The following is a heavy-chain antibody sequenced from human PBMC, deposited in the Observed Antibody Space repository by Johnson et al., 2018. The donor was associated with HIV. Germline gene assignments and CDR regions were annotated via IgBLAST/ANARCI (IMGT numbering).Heavy chain of an antibody. CDR3: AGGNNWNDEDIDAFDI. J-gene: IGHJ3*02. D-gene: IGHD1-20*01. CDR1: GFTFSSYD. CDR2: IGTAGDT. Sequence: EVQLVESGGGLVQPGGSLRLSCAASGFTFSSYDMHWVRQATGKGLEWVSAIGTAGDTYYPGSVKGRFTISRENAKNSLYLQMNSLRAGDTAVYYCAGGNNWNDEDIDAFDIWGQGTMVTVSS. V-gene: IGHV3-13*01.